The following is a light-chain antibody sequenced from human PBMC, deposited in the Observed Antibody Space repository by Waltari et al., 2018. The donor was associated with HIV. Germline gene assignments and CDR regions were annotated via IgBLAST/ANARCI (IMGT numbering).Light chain of an antibody. J-gene: IGKJ2*01. CDR1: QGVSSY. V-gene: IGKV3-11*01. Sequence: EIVLTQSPATLSLSPGERATLSCRASQGVSSYLAWYQQKPGQAPRLLIYDASNRATGIPARFSGSGSGTDFTLTISSLEPEDFAVYYCQQRSNWPPYTFGQGTNLEIK. CDR3: QQRSNWPPYT. CDR2: DAS.